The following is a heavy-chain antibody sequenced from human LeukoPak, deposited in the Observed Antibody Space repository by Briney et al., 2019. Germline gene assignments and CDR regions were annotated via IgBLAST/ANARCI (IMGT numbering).Heavy chain of an antibody. CDR3: VRDGGNSVFAGGAHFLN. D-gene: IGHD4-23*01. CDR1: GFTFSSNA. J-gene: IGHJ1*01. V-gene: IGHV3-30-3*01. CDR2: ISFDGTSD. Sequence: GGSLRLSCSASGFTFSSNAMHWVRQTPDKRLEWIAVISFDGTSDNYADSVQGRFTISRDNSKNTLYLQMTSLTHDDTAIYYCVRDGGNSVFAGGAHFLNWGQGALVTVSS.